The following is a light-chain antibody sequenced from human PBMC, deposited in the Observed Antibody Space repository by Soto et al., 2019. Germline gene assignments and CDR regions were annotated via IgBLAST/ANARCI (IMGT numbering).Light chain of an antibody. J-gene: IGLJ1*01. V-gene: IGLV2-14*01. CDR1: SSDVGDYNY. Sequence: QSALTPPASVSGSPGQSITISCTGTSSDVGDYNYVSWYQQHPGKAPKLMIFDVSNRPSGVSNRFSGSKSGNTASLTISGLQAEDEADYYCSSYTSSSTRVFVTGTKLTVL. CDR2: DVS. CDR3: SSYTSSSTRV.